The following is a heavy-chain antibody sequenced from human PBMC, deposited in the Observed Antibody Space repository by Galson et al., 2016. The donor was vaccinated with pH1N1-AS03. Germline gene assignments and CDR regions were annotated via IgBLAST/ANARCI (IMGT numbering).Heavy chain of an antibody. CDR2: MRYDGSNK. CDR1: GLTFSTYG. V-gene: IGHV3-30*02. J-gene: IGHJ4*02. D-gene: IGHD1-1*01. Sequence: SLRLSCAASGLTFSTYGMHWVRQAPGKGLEWVAFMRYDGSNKYYADSVKGRFTISRDNSKNTLYLQMNSLRAEDTAVYYCAEDGGKLERRDFDYWGQGTLVTVSS. CDR3: AEDGGKLERRDFDY.